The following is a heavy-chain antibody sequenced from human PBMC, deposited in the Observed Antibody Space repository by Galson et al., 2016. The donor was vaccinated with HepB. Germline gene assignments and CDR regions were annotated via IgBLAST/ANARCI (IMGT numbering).Heavy chain of an antibody. Sequence: SLRLSCAASGFTFSNYAMTWVRQAPGKGLEWISTINNNDDSTYYADSVKGRFTISRDNAKKSLDLQMNSLRAEDTAVYYCARDDAGSSPRHYYYGVDVWGHGTTVTVSS. CDR2: INNNDDST. V-gene: IGHV3-23*01. D-gene: IGHD2-2*01. CDR3: ARDDAGSSPRHYYYGVDV. CDR1: GFTFSNYA. J-gene: IGHJ6*02.